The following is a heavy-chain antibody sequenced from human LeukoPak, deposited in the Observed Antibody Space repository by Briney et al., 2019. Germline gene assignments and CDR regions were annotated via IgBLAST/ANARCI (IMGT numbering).Heavy chain of an antibody. CDR1: GGSISSSSYY. CDR3: ARGRGSSWYGRHWFDP. D-gene: IGHD6-13*01. Sequence: PSETLSLTCTVSGGSISSSSYYWSWIRQPPGKGLEWIGEINHSGSTNYNPSLKSRVTISVDTSKNQFSLKLSSVTAADTAVYYCARGRGSSWYGRHWFDPWGQGTLVTVSS. V-gene: IGHV4-39*07. CDR2: INHSGST. J-gene: IGHJ5*02.